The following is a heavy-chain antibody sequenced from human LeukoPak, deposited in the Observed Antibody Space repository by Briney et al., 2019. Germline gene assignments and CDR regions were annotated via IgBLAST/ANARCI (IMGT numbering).Heavy chain of an antibody. D-gene: IGHD1-7*01. CDR3: ARGVRDTINWNYEGYYYYGMDV. CDR2: IYYSGST. CDR1: GGSISSSSYY. Sequence: SETLSLTCTVSGGSISSSSYYWGWIRQPPGKGLEWIGSIYYSGSTYYSPSLKSRVTISVDTSKNQFSLKLSSVTAADTAVYYCARGVRDTINWNYEGYYYYGMDVWGQGTTVTVSS. J-gene: IGHJ6*02. V-gene: IGHV4-39*01.